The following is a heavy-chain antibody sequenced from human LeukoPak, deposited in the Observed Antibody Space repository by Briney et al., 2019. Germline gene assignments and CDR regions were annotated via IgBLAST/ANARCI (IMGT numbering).Heavy chain of an antibody. D-gene: IGHD6-25*01. CDR1: GFTVSSNY. V-gene: IGHV3-53*01. Sequence: PGGSLRLSCAASGFTVSSNYMSWVRQAPGKGLEWVSVIYSGGSTYYADSVKGRFTISRVNSKNTLYLQMNSLRAEDTAVYYCVRGPHIAATSYWGQGTLVTVSS. CDR2: IYSGGST. CDR3: VRGPHIAATSY. J-gene: IGHJ4*02.